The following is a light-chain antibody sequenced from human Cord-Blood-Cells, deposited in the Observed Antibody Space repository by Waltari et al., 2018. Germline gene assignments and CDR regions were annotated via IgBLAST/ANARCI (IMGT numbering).Light chain of an antibody. V-gene: IGLV2-8*01. CDR2: EVS. CDR3: SSYAGSNNLV. Sequence: QSALTQPPSASGSPGQSVTISCTGTSSDVVGYNYVSWYQQHPGKAPKRMMYEVSKRPSAVPGRFSGSKSGNTASLTVSGLQAEDEADYYCSSYAGSNNLVFGGGTKLTVL. CDR1: SSDVVGYNY. J-gene: IGLJ2*01.